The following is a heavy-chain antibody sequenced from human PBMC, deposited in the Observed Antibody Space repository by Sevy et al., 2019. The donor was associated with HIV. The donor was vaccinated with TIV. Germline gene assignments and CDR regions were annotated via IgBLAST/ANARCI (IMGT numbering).Heavy chain of an antibody. CDR2: IHYIGST. J-gene: IGHJ5*02. CDR3: ARAPPVRSGDDSLNWLDP. D-gene: IGHD5-12*01. CDR1: GGPISSYY. Sequence: SETLSLTCTVSGGPISSYYWSWIRQPPGKKLEWIGYIHYIGSTKYNPSLNSRVTMSVDTSKNQFSLKLPSVTAADTAVYYCARAPPVRSGDDSLNWLDPWGQGTLVTVSS. V-gene: IGHV4-59*01.